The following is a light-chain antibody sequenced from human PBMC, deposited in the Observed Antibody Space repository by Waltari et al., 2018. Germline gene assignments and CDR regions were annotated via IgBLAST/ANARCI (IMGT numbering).Light chain of an antibody. J-gene: IGKJ2*01. V-gene: IGKV1-8*01. CDR1: QGISSY. CDR3: QQYYSYPRT. CDR2: AAS. Sequence: TQSPSSLSASTGDRVTITCRASQGISSYLAWYQQKPGKAPKLLNYAASTLQSGVPSRFSGSGSGTDFTLTISCLQSEDFATYYCQQYYSYPRTFGQGTKLEIK.